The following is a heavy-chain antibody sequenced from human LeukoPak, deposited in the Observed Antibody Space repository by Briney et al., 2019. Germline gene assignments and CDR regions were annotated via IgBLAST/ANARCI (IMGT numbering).Heavy chain of an antibody. D-gene: IGHD3-3*01. CDR3: ARGDYDFWSGNWRSDT. CDR1: GEPISSYY. V-gene: IGHV4-59*01. J-gene: IGHJ5*02. Sequence: PSETLSLTCLVSGEPISSYYWSWIRQAPGRGPEYIGNVYYNGNTNYNPSLKSRVAISVDASKNQFSLKVDSVTTADTAVYYCARGDYDFWSGNWRSDTWGQGTLVTVSS. CDR2: VYYNGNT.